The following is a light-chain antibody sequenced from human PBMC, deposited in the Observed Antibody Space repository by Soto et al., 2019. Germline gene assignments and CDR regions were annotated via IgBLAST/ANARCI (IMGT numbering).Light chain of an antibody. CDR2: GAS. CDR1: QSVSSN. V-gene: IGKV3D-15*01. CDR3: QQHNQWPIT. Sequence: EIVLTQSPGTLSLSPGERATLSCRASQSVSSNLAWYQQKPGQAPRLLIYGASTRATGIPARFSGSGSGTEFTLTINCLQSEDSAVYYCQQHNQWPITFGQGTRLEIK. J-gene: IGKJ5*01.